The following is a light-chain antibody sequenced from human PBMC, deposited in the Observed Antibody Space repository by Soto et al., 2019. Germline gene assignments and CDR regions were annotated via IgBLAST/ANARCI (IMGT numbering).Light chain of an antibody. CDR3: QQYGGSPPYT. CDR2: GAS. J-gene: IGKJ2*01. CDR1: QRVYTSY. V-gene: IGKV3-20*01. Sequence: EIVLTQSPGTLSLSPGARVTLSCRASQRVYTSYLAWYQQKPGQAPRLLIFGASSRATGTPDRFIGSGSGTDFTLTIIRLEPEDFAVYYCQQYGGSPPYTFGQGTKLEIK.